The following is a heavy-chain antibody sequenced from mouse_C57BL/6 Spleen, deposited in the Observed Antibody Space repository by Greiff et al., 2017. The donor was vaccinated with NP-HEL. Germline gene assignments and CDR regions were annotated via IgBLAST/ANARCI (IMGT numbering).Heavy chain of an antibody. CDR3: AIPSYGRRNAWFAY. D-gene: IGHD1-1*01. J-gene: IGHJ3*01. CDR1: GYTFTSYW. CDR2: IHPSDSDT. Sequence: QVQLQQSGAELVKPGASVKVSCKASGYTFTSYWMHWVKQRPGQGLEWIGRIHPSDSDTNYNQKFKGKATLTVDKSSSTAYMQLSSLTSEDSAVYYCAIPSYGRRNAWFAYWGQGTLVTVSA. V-gene: IGHV1-74*01.